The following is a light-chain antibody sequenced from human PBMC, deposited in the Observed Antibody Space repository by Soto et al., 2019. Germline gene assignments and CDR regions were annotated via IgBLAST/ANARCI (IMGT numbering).Light chain of an antibody. CDR1: QGISSY. V-gene: IGKV1-8*01. CDR2: AAS. CDR3: QQYYSYPFT. J-gene: IGKJ3*01. Sequence: AIRMTQSPSSFSASTGDRVTITCRASQGISSYLAWYQQKPGKAPKLLIYAASTLQSGVPSRFSGSGSGTDFTLTISCLQSEDFATCYCQQYYSYPFTFGPGTKVDMK.